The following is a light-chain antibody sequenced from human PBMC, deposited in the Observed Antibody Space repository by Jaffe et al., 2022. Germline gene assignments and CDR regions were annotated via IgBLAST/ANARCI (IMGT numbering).Light chain of an antibody. CDR2: KAS. V-gene: IGKV1-5*03. CDR3: QHYDSYPWT. J-gene: IGKJ1*01. CDR1: QSISDW. Sequence: DIQMTQSPSTLSASVGDRVIITCRASQSISDWLAWYQQKPGEAPKLLIYKASSLESGVPSRFSGSGSGTDFTLTITSLQPDDFATYYCQHYDSYPWTFGQGTKVEIK.